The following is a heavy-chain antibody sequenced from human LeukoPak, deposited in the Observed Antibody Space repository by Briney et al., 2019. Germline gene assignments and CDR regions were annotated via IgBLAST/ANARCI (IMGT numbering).Heavy chain of an antibody. CDR1: GGSVSSGIYY. J-gene: IGHJ4*02. Sequence: SETLSLTCTVSGGSVSSGIYYWSWIRQPPGKGLEWIGFMYYSGSTTYNPSLKSRVTISVDTSKNQFSLKLSSVTAADTAMYYCARVAAAGTGPDYWGQGTLVTVSS. CDR2: MYYSGST. CDR3: ARVAAAGTGPDY. V-gene: IGHV4-61*01. D-gene: IGHD6-13*01.